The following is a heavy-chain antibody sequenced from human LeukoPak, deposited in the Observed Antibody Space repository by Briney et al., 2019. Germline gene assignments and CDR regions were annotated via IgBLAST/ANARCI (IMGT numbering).Heavy chain of an antibody. Sequence: ASETLSLTCTVSGDSINTKSYYWGWIRQPPGKGLEWIGSIYYSGNTYYNPSLKSRFTLSIDTSKNQFSLRLSSVTAADTAVYYCARHSYGTFDYWGQGTLVTVSS. CDR1: GDSINTKSYY. V-gene: IGHV4-39*01. CDR3: ARHSYGTFDY. D-gene: IGHD5-18*01. J-gene: IGHJ4*02. CDR2: IYYSGNT.